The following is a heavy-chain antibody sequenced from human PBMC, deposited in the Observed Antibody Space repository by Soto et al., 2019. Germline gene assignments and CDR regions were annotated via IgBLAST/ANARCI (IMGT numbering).Heavy chain of an antibody. J-gene: IGHJ4*02. V-gene: IGHV4-39*01. CDR2: IYYSGST. Sequence: SETLSLTCTVSGGSINTSSYYWGWVRQPPEKGLEWIGSIYYSGSTYYNPSLKSRVAISVDTSKNQFSLKLRSVTAADTAVYYCVRPPSPYCTSKFCSLDFDYCGQRTLVTVSS. D-gene: IGHD2-2*01. CDR3: VRPPSPYCTSKFCSLDFDY. CDR1: GGSINTSSYY.